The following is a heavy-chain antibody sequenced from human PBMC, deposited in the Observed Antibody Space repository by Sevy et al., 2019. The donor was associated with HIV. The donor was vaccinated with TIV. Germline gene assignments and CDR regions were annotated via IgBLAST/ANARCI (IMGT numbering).Heavy chain of an antibody. D-gene: IGHD2-2*01. CDR2: ISAYNGNT. Sequence: ASVKVSCKASGYTFTSYGISWVRQAPGQGLEWMGWISAYNGNTNYAQKLQGRVTMTTDTSTSTAYMELRSLRSDDTAVYYCARGGGYCISTSCSEYFQHWGQSTLVTVSS. V-gene: IGHV1-18*01. CDR1: GYTFTSYG. J-gene: IGHJ1*01. CDR3: ARGGGYCISTSCSEYFQH.